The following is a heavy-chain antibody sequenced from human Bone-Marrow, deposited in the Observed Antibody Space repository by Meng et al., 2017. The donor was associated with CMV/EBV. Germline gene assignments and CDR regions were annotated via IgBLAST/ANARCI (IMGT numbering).Heavy chain of an antibody. J-gene: IGHJ6*02. CDR2: INHSGST. CDR3: ARNIVKLPGGGPYYYGMDV. Sequence: SETLSLTCAVYGGSFSGYYWSWIRQPPGKGLEWIGEINHSGSTNYNPSLRSRVTISQDTSRNEFSLRLSSVTTADTAVYYCARNIVKLPGGGPYYYGMDVWGHGTTVTVSS. CDR1: GGSFSGYY. V-gene: IGHV4-34*01. D-gene: IGHD2/OR15-2a*01.